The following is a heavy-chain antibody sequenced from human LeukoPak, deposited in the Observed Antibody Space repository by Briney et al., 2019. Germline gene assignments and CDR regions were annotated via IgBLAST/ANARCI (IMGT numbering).Heavy chain of an antibody. CDR3: AKETQLTVSALFDY. J-gene: IGHJ4*02. CDR1: GFTFNNYA. D-gene: IGHD1-1*01. Sequence: PGESLRLSCAASGFTFNNYAMSWVRQAPGKGLEWVSAISGSGGSTFYADSVKGRFTISRDSSKNTLFLQVNSLRAEDTAVYYGAKETQLTVSALFDYWGQGTLVTVSS. CDR2: ISGSGGST. V-gene: IGHV3-23*01.